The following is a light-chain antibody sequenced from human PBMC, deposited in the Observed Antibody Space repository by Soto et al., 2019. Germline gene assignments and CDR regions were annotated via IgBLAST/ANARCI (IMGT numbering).Light chain of an antibody. CDR1: QSVTSTY. V-gene: IGKV3-20*01. J-gene: IGKJ3*01. CDR2: GAS. CDR3: QQYGSSPPFT. Sequence: EIVLTQSPGTLSLSPGERATLSCRASQSVTSTYLAWYQQKPGQAPRLLIYGASTRPTGIPDRFSGSGSGTDFTLTISRLEPEDFAVYYCQQYGSSPPFTFGHGTKVDIK.